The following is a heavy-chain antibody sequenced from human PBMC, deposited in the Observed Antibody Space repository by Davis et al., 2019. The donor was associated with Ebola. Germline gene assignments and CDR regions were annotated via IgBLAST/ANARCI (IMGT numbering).Heavy chain of an antibody. Sequence: ASVKVSCKASGYTFTSYAMHWVRQAPGQRLEWMGWINAGNGNTKYSQKFQGRVTITRDTSISTAYMELSRLRSDDTAVYYCARSIVEAYYFDYWGQGTLVTVSS. CDR2: INAGNGNT. CDR1: GYTFTSYA. J-gene: IGHJ4*02. D-gene: IGHD3-16*02. CDR3: ARSIVEAYYFDY. V-gene: IGHV1-3*01.